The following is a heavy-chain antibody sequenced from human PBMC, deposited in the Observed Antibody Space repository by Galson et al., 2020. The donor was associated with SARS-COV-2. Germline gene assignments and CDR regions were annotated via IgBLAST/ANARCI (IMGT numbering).Heavy chain of an antibody. CDR2: IYPGHSET. J-gene: IGHJ4*02. CDR3: ARHGMADTWWIAY. V-gene: IGHV5-51*01. CDR1: GYTFTNFW. D-gene: IGHD6-19*01. Sequence: GESLKISCEGFGYTFTNFWIGWVRQMPGKGLEWMGMIYPGHSETRYSPSFQGQVTISADTSTTTAYLQWSSLKASDTAIYYCARHGMADTWWIAYWGQGTQVTVST.